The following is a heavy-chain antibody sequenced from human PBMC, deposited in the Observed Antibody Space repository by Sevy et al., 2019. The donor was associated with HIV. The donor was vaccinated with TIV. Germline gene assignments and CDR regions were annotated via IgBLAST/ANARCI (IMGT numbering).Heavy chain of an antibody. V-gene: IGHV3-53*01. CDR1: GFTVSDNY. D-gene: IGHD3-10*01. J-gene: IGHJ4*02. CDR3: ARDGVDGGPKLYY. Sequence: GGSLRLSCVASGFTVSDNYMSWVRRAPGKGLEWVSIMYRAAITHYGDSVQGRFTMSRDNSKNTVYLEMSNLRAEDTAIYYCARDGVDGGPKLYYWGQGALVTVSS. CDR2: MYRAAIT.